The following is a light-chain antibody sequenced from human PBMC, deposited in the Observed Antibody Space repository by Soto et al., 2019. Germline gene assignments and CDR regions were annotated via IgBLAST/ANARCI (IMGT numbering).Light chain of an antibody. V-gene: IGLV2-8*01. Sequence: QSVLTQPPSASGSPGQSVTISCTGTSSDVGGYNYVSSYQQHPGKAPKLMIYEVSKRPSGVPDRFSGSKSGNTASLTVSGLQAEDEADYYCSSYAGSINFLVVFGGGTKLTVL. J-gene: IGLJ2*01. CDR3: SSYAGSINFLVV. CDR2: EVS. CDR1: SSDVGGYNY.